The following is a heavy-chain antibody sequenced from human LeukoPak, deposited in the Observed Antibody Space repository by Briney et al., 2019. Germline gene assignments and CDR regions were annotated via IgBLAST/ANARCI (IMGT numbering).Heavy chain of an antibody. CDR3: ARTRGYSYDLYYYYYMDV. V-gene: IGHV4-34*01. CDR2: INHSGST. J-gene: IGHJ6*03. CDR1: GGSFSGYY. Sequence: SETLSLTCAVYGGSFSGYYWSWIRQPPGKGLEWIGEINHSGSTNYNPSLKSRVTISVDTSKNQFSLKLSSVTAADTAVYYCARTRGYSYDLYYYYYMDVWGKGTTVTVSS. D-gene: IGHD5-18*01.